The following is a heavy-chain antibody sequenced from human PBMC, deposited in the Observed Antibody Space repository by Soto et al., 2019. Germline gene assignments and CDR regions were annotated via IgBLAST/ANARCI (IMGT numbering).Heavy chain of an antibody. D-gene: IGHD4-4*01. V-gene: IGHV4-4*02. Sequence: QVQLQESGPGLVNPSGTLSLTCAVSGGSLSSSSCRSWVRQPPGKPLEWLGEIYDSGSTKYNPSLDSLVTISADRSQNDFSLRMRSVTAADTAVYYCVSPGGNTSDHDVWRQGMLVTVSS. CDR2: IYDSGST. CDR1: GGSLSSSSC. J-gene: IGHJ4*02. CDR3: VSPGGNTSDHDV.